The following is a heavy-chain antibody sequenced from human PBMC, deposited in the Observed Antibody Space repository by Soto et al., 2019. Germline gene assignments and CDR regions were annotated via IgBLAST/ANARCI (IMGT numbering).Heavy chain of an antibody. CDR2: VTGSGGQI. D-gene: IGHD2-2*01. V-gene: IGHV3-23*01. Sequence: PGGSLRLSCAASGFTISTYAMTWVRQAPGKGLECVSGVTGSGGQIHYADSVKGRFTISKDNSKNTLYLQMSSLREEDTALYYCAKDVVYKDPLWLMDSWGQGTLVTVSS. J-gene: IGHJ5*02. CDR1: GFTISTYA. CDR3: AKDVVYKDPLWLMDS.